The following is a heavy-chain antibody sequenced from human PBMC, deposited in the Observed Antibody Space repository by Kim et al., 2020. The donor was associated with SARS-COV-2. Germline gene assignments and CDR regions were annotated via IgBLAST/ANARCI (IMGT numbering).Heavy chain of an antibody. D-gene: IGHD2-21*01. CDR1: GGSISSYY. CDR3: AREGAYCGGDCYFFRYSWFDP. V-gene: IGHV4-59*13. CDR2: IYYSGST. J-gene: IGHJ5*02. Sequence: SETLSLTCTVSGGSISSYYWSWIRQPPGKGLEWIGYIYYSGSTNYNPSLKSRVTISVDTSKNQFSLKLSSVTAADTAVYYCAREGAYCGGDCYFFRYSWFDPWGQGTLVTVSS.